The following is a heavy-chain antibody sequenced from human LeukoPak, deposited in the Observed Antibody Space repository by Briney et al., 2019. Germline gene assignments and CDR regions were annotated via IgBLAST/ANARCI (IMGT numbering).Heavy chain of an antibody. J-gene: IGHJ4*02. V-gene: IGHV3-66*01. D-gene: IGHD1-26*01. CDR2: IYSGGST. CDR1: GFTVSSNY. Sequence: GGSLRLSCAASGFTVSSNYMSWVRQAPGKGLEWVSVIYSGGSTYYADSVKGRFTISRDNSKNTLYLQMNSLRAEDTAVYYCGRDRSGATYFDYWGQGTLVTVSS. CDR3: GRDRSGATYFDY.